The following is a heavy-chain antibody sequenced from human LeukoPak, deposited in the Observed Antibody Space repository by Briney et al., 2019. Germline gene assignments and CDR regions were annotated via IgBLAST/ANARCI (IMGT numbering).Heavy chain of an antibody. CDR2: IYYSGST. CDR1: GGSISSYY. CDR3: ARGRITPQNFDY. D-gene: IGHD3-10*01. J-gene: IGHJ4*02. V-gene: IGHV4-59*01. Sequence: PSETLSLTCTVSGGSISSYYWSWIRQPPGKGLERIGYIYYSGSTNYNPSLKSRVTISVDTSKNQFSLKLSSVTAADTAVYYCARGRITPQNFDYWGQGTLVTVSS.